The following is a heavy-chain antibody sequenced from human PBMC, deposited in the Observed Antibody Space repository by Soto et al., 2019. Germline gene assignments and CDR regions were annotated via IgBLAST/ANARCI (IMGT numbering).Heavy chain of an antibody. CDR3: ARYGADGDYADY. D-gene: IGHD4-17*01. J-gene: IGHJ4*02. V-gene: IGHV3-64*01. Sequence: EVQLVESGGGLVQPGGSLRLSCAASGYTFSSYAMHWVRQAPGKGLEYVSAITSNGGSTYYANSVKGRFTISRDNSKNTLYLQMGSLRAEDMAVYYCARYGADGDYADYWGQGTLVTVS. CDR1: GYTFSSYA. CDR2: ITSNGGST.